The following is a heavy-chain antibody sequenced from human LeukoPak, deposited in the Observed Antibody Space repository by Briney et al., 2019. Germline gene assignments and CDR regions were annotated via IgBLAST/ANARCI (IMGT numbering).Heavy chain of an antibody. CDR1: GYTFTSYG. J-gene: IGHJ3*02. V-gene: IGHV1-18*01. CDR3: ARGLRRQWLFSPETLTTDAFDI. CDR2: ISAYNGNT. D-gene: IGHD3-22*01. Sequence: ASVKVSCKASGYTFTSYGISWVRQAPGQGLEWMGWISAYNGNTNYAQKLQGRVTMTTDTSTSTAYMELRSLRSDDTAVYYCARGLRRQWLFSPETLTTDAFDIWGQGTMVTVSS.